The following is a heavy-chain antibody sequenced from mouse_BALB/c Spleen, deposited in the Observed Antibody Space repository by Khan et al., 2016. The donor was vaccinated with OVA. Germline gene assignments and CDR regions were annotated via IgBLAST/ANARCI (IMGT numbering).Heavy chain of an antibody. Sequence: VQLQESGAELAKPGASVKMSCKASGYTFINYWILWVKQRPGQGLEWIGYINPSTGYTEYNQNFKDKATLTADKSYSTAYMQLSSLTSEDSAVYYCARRGLRWDFDYWGQGTTLTVSS. CDR1: GYTFINYW. CDR3: ARRGLRWDFDY. V-gene: IGHV1-7*01. D-gene: IGHD1-1*01. CDR2: INPSTGYT. J-gene: IGHJ2*01.